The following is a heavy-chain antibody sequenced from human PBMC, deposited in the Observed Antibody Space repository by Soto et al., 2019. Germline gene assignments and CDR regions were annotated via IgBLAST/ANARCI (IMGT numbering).Heavy chain of an antibody. Sequence: QVPGVQSGAEVKKPGASVKVSCKTSGYTFINYHVHWVRQPPGQGHEWMGAINPNGGSTTYAQHLQGRITMTSDASTSTVYMDLSSLRSDDTAVYYCALPKNTLGWYNFWGQGSLVTVS. V-gene: IGHV1-46*01. J-gene: IGHJ4*02. CDR1: GYTFINYH. CDR2: INPNGGST. CDR3: ALPKNTLGWYNF. D-gene: IGHD6-19*01.